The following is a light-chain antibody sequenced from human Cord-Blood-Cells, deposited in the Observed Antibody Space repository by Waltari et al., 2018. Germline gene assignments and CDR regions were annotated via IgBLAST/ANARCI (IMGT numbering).Light chain of an antibody. J-gene: IGKJ4*01. CDR2: GAS. V-gene: IGKV3-20*01. Sequence: EIVLTQSPGTLSLSPGERATLSCRASQSVSSSYLAWYQQKPGQAPWLLIYGASSRATGIADRCSGSGSGTDLPLTISRLEPEDFAVYYWQQYGSSPLTFGGGTKVGIK. CDR1: QSVSSSY. CDR3: QQYGSSPLT.